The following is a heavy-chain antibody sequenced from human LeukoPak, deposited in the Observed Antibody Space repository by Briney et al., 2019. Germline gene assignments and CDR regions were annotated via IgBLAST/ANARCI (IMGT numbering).Heavy chain of an antibody. D-gene: IGHD4/OR15-4a*01. V-gene: IGHV3-7*01. CDR3: ASTLKRDY. CDR1: GFTFSNYW. J-gene: IGHJ4*02. CDR2: IKQDGSET. Sequence: PGGSLTLSCAVSGFTFSNYWMSWVRQPPGKGLEWVANIKQDGSETYYGDSVKGRFTISRDNDKKALYLQMNSLRAEDKALYYCASTLKRDYWGQGTLVTVSS.